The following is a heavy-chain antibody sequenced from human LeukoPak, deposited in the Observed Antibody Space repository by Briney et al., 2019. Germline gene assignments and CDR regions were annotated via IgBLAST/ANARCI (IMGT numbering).Heavy chain of an antibody. V-gene: IGHV4-39*07. CDR3: ARDEVTTQAFDI. CDR2: SYYSGSA. CDR1: GGSISSSNHY. J-gene: IGHJ3*02. Sequence: PSETLSPTCTVSGGSISSSNHYWGWIRQPPGKGLEWIGSSYYSGSAYYNPALKSRVTISVDTSNNQFSLKLTSVTAADTAVYYCARDEVTTQAFDIWGQGTMVTVSS. D-gene: IGHD4-17*01.